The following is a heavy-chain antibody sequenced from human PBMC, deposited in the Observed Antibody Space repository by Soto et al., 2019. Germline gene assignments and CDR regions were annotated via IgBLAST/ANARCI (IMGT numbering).Heavy chain of an antibody. CDR2: ISSSSSYI. CDR3: ARDRGPGGSSSWYTPTYYYYYGTDV. CDR1: GFTFSSYS. D-gene: IGHD6-13*01. J-gene: IGHJ6*02. V-gene: IGHV3-21*01. Sequence: GGSLRLSCAASGFTFSSYSMNWVRQAPGKGLEWVSSISSSSSYIYYADSVKGRFTISRDNAKNSLYLQMNSLRAEDTAVYYCARDRGPGGSSSWYTPTYYYYYGTDVWGQGTTVTVSS.